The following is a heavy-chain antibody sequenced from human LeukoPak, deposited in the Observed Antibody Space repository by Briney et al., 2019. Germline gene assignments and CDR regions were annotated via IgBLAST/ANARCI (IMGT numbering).Heavy chain of an antibody. V-gene: IGHV4-59*01. Sequence: SETLSLTCTVSGGSISSDYWSWIRKPPGKGLEWIGYIYYRGSTNYNPSLKSRVTISVDTSKNQFSLKLSSVTAADTAVYYCARLSGYSSGHYYSDYWGQGTLVTVSS. CDR3: ARLSGYSSGHYYSDY. CDR2: IYYRGST. CDR1: GGSISSDY. D-gene: IGHD3-22*01. J-gene: IGHJ4*02.